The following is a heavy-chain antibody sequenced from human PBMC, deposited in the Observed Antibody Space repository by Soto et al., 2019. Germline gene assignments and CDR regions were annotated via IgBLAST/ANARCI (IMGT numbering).Heavy chain of an antibody. CDR3: ASAHYGDYGYGMDV. CDR2: IQHGGST. CDR1: GGSISSGGYS. D-gene: IGHD4-17*01. Sequence: QLQLQESGSGLVKPSQTLSLTCAVSGGSISSGGYSWSWIRQPPGKGLEWIGYIQHGGSTYYNPSLTSRVTIAVDRAKNPFSLKLTSVTAADTAVYYCASAHYGDYGYGMDVWGQGTTVTVSS. V-gene: IGHV4-30-2*01. J-gene: IGHJ6*02.